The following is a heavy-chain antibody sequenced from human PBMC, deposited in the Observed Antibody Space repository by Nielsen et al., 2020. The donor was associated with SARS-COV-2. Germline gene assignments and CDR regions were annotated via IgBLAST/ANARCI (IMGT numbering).Heavy chain of an antibody. Sequence: ESLKISCAASGFTVSSNYMSWVRQAPGKGLEWVSVIYSGGSTYYADSVKGRFTISRDNSKNTLYLQMNSLRAEDTAVYYCARARRGNWGQGTLVTVSS. CDR2: IYSGGST. D-gene: IGHD3-10*01. CDR3: ARARRGN. J-gene: IGHJ4*02. CDR1: GFTVSSNY. V-gene: IGHV3-53*01.